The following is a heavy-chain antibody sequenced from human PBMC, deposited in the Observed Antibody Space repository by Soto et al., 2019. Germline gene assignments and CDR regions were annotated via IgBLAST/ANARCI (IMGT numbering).Heavy chain of an antibody. CDR1: GYTFTSYD. D-gene: IGHD2-2*01. CDR3: ARGRPIVVVPAAGPNWFDP. J-gene: IGHJ5*02. V-gene: IGHV1-8*01. Sequence: ASVKVSSKASGYTFTSYDINWVRQATGRGLEWMGWMNPNSGNTGYAQKFQGRVTMTRNTSISTAYMELSSLRSEDTAVYYCARGRPIVVVPAAGPNWFDPWGQGTLVTVSS. CDR2: MNPNSGNT.